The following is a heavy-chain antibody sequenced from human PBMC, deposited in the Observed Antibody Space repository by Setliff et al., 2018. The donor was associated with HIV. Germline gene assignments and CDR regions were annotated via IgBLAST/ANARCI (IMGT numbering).Heavy chain of an antibody. CDR2: INTSGGSA. CDR1: GYTFTTYP. Sequence: GDSVKVSCKASGYTFTTYPMHWLRQAPGQGLEWMGVINTSGGSAGYAEKFRGRVTMTRDTSTNTVYMDLRNLRSEDTAVYYCARNQGDSSGWYAGDFWGHGTLVTVSS. CDR3: ARNQGDSSGWYAGDF. J-gene: IGHJ4*01. V-gene: IGHV1-46*01. D-gene: IGHD6-19*01.